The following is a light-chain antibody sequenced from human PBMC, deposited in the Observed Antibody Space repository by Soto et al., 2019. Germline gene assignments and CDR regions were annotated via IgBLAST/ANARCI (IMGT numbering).Light chain of an antibody. V-gene: IGLV4-60*02. CDR1: SGHSSNI. CDR2: LEHSGSY. Sequence: QPVLTQSSSASASLGSSVKLTCTLSSGHSSNIIAWHQQQPGKAPQYLMKLEHSGSYNKGSGVPDRFSGSSSGADRYLTISNLQFEDEADYYCETWDSNTRVFGGGTKLTVL. J-gene: IGLJ3*02. CDR3: ETWDSNTRV.